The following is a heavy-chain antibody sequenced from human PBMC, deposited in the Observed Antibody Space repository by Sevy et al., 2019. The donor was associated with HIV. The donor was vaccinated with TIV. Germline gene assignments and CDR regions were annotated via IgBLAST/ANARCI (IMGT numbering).Heavy chain of an antibody. CDR2: INQDGSVI. CDR3: ARAVGKDGAY. Sequence: GGSLRLSCTASGFTFSDSWMHWVRQAPGNGLEWLANINQDGSVIYYADSVKGRFTISRDNSRNSVFLQMSSLRAGDTATYYCARAVGKDGAYWGQGTLVTVSS. V-gene: IGHV3-7*03. D-gene: IGHD2-8*01. CDR1: GFTFSDSW. J-gene: IGHJ4*02.